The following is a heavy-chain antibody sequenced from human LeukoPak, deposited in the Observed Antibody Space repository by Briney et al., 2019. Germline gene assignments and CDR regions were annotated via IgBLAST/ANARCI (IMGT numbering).Heavy chain of an antibody. CDR1: GYSFTSYW. J-gene: IGHJ5*02. D-gene: IGHD6-6*01. V-gene: IGHV5-51*01. Sequence: GESLKISCKGPGYSFTSYWIGWVRQMPGKGLEWMGIIYPGDSDTRYSPSFQGQVTISADKSISTAYLQWSSLKASDSAMYYCARRSSSSPGWFDPWGQGTLVTVSS. CDR3: ARRSSSSPGWFDP. CDR2: IYPGDSDT.